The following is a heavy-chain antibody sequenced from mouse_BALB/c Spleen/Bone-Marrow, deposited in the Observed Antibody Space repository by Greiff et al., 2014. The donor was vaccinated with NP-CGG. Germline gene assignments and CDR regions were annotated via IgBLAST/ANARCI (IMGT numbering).Heavy chain of an antibody. CDR3: ARGPPLYYDYGFDY. CDR1: GYSFTGYT. Sequence: EVKLMESGPELVKPGASMKISCKASGYSFTGYTMNWVKQSHGKNLEWIGLINPYDGGTRYNQKFKGKATLTVDKSSSTAYMELLSLTSEDSAVYYCARGPPLYYDYGFDYWGQGTTLTVSS. J-gene: IGHJ2*01. V-gene: IGHV1-18*01. D-gene: IGHD2-4*01. CDR2: INPYDGGT.